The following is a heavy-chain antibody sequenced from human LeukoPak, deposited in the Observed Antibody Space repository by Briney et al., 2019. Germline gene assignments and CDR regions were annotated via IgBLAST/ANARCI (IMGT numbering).Heavy chain of an antibody. J-gene: IGHJ4*02. CDR1: GFTFNEFA. CDR2: ISDSGVAT. D-gene: IGHD2-2*01. V-gene: IGHV3-23*01. CDR3: ARGGRYTTSEPFDY. Sequence: GDSLRLSCAASGFTFNEFAMSWVRQAPGKGLEWVSTISDSGVATYYATSVKGRSTISRDNSKNTVYLHLNSLRAEDTAFYYCARGGRYTTSEPFDYWGQGTLVAVTS.